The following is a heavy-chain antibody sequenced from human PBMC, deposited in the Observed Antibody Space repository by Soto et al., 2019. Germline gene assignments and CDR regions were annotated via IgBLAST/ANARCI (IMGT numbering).Heavy chain of an antibody. CDR2: IIPIFGTA. J-gene: IGHJ5*02. D-gene: IGHD4-4*01. Sequence: SVKVSCKASGGTFSSYAISWVRQAPGQGLEWMGGIIPIFGTANYAQKFQGRVTITADESTSTAYMELSSLRSEDTAVYYCARVGTLIDYSYWFDPWGQGTLVTVS. CDR3: ARVGTLIDYSYWFDP. CDR1: GGTFSSYA. V-gene: IGHV1-69*13.